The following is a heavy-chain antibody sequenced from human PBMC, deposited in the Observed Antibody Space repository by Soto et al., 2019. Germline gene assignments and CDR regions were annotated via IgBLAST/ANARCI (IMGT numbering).Heavy chain of an antibody. J-gene: IGHJ4*02. V-gene: IGHV4-34*01. D-gene: IGHD3-22*01. Sequence: SETLSLTCAVYGGSFSGYYWSWIRQPPGKGLEWIGEINHSGSTNYNPSLKSRVTISVDTSKNQFSLKLSSVTTADTAVYYCARESILTLSDSSGYYYYLDYWGQGTLVTVSS. CDR3: ARESILTLSDSSGYYYYLDY. CDR1: GGSFSGYY. CDR2: INHSGST.